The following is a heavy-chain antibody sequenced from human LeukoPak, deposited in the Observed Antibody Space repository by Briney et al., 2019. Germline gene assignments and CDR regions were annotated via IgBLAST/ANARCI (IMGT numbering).Heavy chain of an antibody. J-gene: IGHJ4*02. Sequence: SETPSLTCTVSGDSISSYHWTWIRRPPGRRLEWIGYVYYDGSTNYNPSLMSRVTISLDTSNKQFSLKLSSVTAADTAIYYCATYTRHCSGGTCYSIDYWGQGTLVTVSS. D-gene: IGHD2-15*01. V-gene: IGHV4-59*08. CDR1: GDSISSYH. CDR2: VYYDGST. CDR3: ATYTRHCSGGTCYSIDY.